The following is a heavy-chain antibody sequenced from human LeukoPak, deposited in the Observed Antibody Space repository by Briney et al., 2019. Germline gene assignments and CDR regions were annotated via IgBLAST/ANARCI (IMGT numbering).Heavy chain of an antibody. Sequence: GGSLRLSCAASGFTFSSYWMHWVRQGPGKGLVWVSRIKSDGSSTSYSDSVKGRFTISRDNAKNTLYLQMNSLRDEDTAVYYCARESGYHGSGFDPWGQGTLVTVSS. J-gene: IGHJ5*02. CDR2: IKSDGSST. CDR3: ARESGYHGSGFDP. V-gene: IGHV3-74*01. CDR1: GFTFSSYW. D-gene: IGHD3-10*01.